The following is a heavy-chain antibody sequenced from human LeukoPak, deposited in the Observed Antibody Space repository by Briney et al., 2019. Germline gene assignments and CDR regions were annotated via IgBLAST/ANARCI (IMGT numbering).Heavy chain of an antibody. CDR2: ISAYSGNT. Sequence: ASVKVSCKASGYTFTSYTISWVRQAPGQGLEWMGWISAYSGNTDYAQKLQDRVTMTTDTSTGTAYMELRSLRSDDTAVYYCARDKAGATFWGQGTLVTVSS. J-gene: IGHJ4*02. CDR1: GYTFTSYT. CDR3: ARDKAGATF. D-gene: IGHD1-26*01. V-gene: IGHV1-18*01.